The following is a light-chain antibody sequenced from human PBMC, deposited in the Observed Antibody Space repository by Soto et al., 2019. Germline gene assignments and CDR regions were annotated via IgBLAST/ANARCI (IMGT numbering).Light chain of an antibody. CDR2: GAS. V-gene: IGKV3-15*01. Sequence: EIVLTQSPATLSVSPGERATLSCRARQSVSSNLAWYQQKPGQAPRLLIYGASTRATGIPARFSGSGSGTEFTLTISSLQSEDFATHYCQQLNSYPYTFGQGTKLEIK. CDR1: QSVSSN. CDR3: QQLNSYPYT. J-gene: IGKJ2*01.